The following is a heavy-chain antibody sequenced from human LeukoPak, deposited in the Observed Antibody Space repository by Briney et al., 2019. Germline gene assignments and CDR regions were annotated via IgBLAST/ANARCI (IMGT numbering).Heavy chain of an antibody. V-gene: IGHV3-9*01. CDR1: GFTLSSYW. J-gene: IGHJ1*01. CDR3: ARAYKDRSLAGKKEFFQH. D-gene: IGHD6-19*01. CDR2: ISWNSGTI. Sequence: GGSLRLSCVASGFTLSSYWMSWVRQVPGKGLEWISLISWNSGTIGYADSVKGRFTISRDNANNFLYLQMNSLRAEDTALYYCARAYKDRSLAGKKEFFQHWGQGTLVTVSS.